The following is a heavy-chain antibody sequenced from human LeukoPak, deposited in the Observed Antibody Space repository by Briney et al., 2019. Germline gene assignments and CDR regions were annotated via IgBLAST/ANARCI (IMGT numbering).Heavy chain of an antibody. V-gene: IGHV1-46*01. CDR3: ARDHPPEGRDGHKIGGYYFDY. D-gene: IGHD5-24*01. Sequence: ASVKVSCKASGYTFTSYYMHWVRQAPGQGLEWMGIINPSGGSTSYAQKCQGRVTMTRDTSTSTVYMELSSLRSEDTAVYYCARDHPPEGRDGHKIGGYYFDYWGQGTLVTVSS. CDR2: INPSGGST. CDR1: GYTFTSYY. J-gene: IGHJ4*02.